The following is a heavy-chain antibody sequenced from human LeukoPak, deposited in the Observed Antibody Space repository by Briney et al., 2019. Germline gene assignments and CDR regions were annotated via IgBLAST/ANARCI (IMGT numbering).Heavy chain of an antibody. CDR2: INHSGST. CDR3: ARDGRADYYDSSGYYKPDYYYYYMDV. J-gene: IGHJ6*03. V-gene: IGHV4-34*01. D-gene: IGHD3-22*01. CDR1: GGSFSGYY. Sequence: PSETLSLTCAVYGGSFSGYYWSWIRQPPGKGLEWIGEINHSGSTNFNPSLKSRVTISVDTSKNQFSLKLSSVTAADTAVYYCARDGRADYYDSSGYYKPDYYYYYMDVWGKGTTVTISS.